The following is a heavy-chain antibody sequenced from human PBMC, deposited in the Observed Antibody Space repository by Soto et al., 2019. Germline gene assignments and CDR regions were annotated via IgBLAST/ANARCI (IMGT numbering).Heavy chain of an antibody. Sequence: QVQLVQSGAEVKKPGSSVKVSCKASGGTFSSYTISWVRQAPGQGLEWMGRIIPILGIANYAQKFQGRVMITADKSTSTAYMELSSLRSEDTAVYYCARDGYCSSTSCLNGGATYYYYYMDVWGKGTTVTVSS. CDR2: IIPILGIA. D-gene: IGHD2-2*03. CDR1: GGTFSSYT. CDR3: ARDGYCSSTSCLNGGATYYYYYMDV. V-gene: IGHV1-69*08. J-gene: IGHJ6*03.